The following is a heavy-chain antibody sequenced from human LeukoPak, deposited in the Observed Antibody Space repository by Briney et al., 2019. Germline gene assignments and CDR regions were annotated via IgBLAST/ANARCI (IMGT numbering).Heavy chain of an antibody. D-gene: IGHD2-8*01. Sequence: ASVKVSCKASGYTFTGYYMHWVRQAPGQGLEWMGWINPNSGGTNYAQKFQGRVTMTRGTSISTAYMELSRLRSDDTAVYYCARDPREDIVLMVYANYMDVWGKGTTVTVSS. CDR3: ARDPREDIVLMVYANYMDV. CDR1: GYTFTGYY. V-gene: IGHV1-2*02. CDR2: INPNSGGT. J-gene: IGHJ6*03.